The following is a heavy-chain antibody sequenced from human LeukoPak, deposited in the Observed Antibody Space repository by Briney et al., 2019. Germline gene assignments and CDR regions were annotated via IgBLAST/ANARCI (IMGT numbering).Heavy chain of an antibody. V-gene: IGHV3-21*01. Sequence: PGGSLRLSCAASGFTFSSYSMNWVRQAPGKGLEWVSSISSSSSYIYYADSVKGRFTISRDNAKNSLYLQMNSLRAEGTAVYYCASFNWNYGYYGMDVWGQGTTVTVSS. J-gene: IGHJ6*02. CDR2: ISSSSSYI. CDR1: GFTFSSYS. CDR3: ASFNWNYGYYGMDV. D-gene: IGHD1-7*01.